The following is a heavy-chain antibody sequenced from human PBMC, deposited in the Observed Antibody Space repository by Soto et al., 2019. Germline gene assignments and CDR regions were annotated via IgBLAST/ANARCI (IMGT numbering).Heavy chain of an antibody. Sequence: PGGSLRLSCEASGFTFTKYWMGWVRQAPGKGLEWVATIKEDGSVKYYVDSVKGRFAISRDNARNSLYVQMNSLRPEDTAIYYCARVGQFDYWGRGTLVTVSS. CDR1: GFTFTKYW. CDR2: IKEDGSVK. CDR3: ARVGQFDY. J-gene: IGHJ4*02. V-gene: IGHV3-7*03.